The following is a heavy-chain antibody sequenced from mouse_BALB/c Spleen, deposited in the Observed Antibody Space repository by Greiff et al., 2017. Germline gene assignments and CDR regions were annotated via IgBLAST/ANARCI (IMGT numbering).Heavy chain of an antibody. CDR2: INPSTGYT. D-gene: IGHD1-1*01. J-gene: IGHJ3*01. CDR1: GYTFTSYW. Sequence: VKLVESGAELAKPGASVKMSCKASGYTFTSYWMHWVKQRPGQGLEWIGYINPSTGYTEYNQKFKDKATLTADKSSSTAYMQLSSLTSEDSAVYYCARPPYGSSPFAYWGQGTLVTVSA. V-gene: IGHV1-7*01. CDR3: ARPPYGSSPFAY.